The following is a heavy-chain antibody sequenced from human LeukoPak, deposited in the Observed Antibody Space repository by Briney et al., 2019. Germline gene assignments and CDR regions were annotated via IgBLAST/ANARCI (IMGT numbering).Heavy chain of an antibody. J-gene: IGHJ4*02. D-gene: IGHD3-10*01. CDR1: GFTFSSYS. Sequence: GGSLRLSCAASGFTFSSYSMNWVRQAPGKGLEWVSSISSSSSYIYYADSVKGRFTISRDNSKNTLYLQMNSLRAEDTAVYYCAKGGPHYGSGSYYAFDYWGQGTLATVSS. CDR2: ISSSSSYI. CDR3: AKGGPHYGSGSYYAFDY. V-gene: IGHV3-21*01.